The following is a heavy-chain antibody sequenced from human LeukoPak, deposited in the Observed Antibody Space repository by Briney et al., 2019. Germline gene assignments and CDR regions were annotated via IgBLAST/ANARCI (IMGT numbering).Heavy chain of an antibody. J-gene: IGHJ4*02. CDR2: ISGSAGST. CDR1: GFNFSRYW. Sequence: GGSLRLSCAASGFNFSRYWMNWVRQAPGKGLEWVSAISGSAGSTYYADSVKGRFTISRDNSKNTLYLLMNSLRAEDTAVYYCANPPNPVVVVTATYFDFWGQGTLVTVSS. V-gene: IGHV3-23*01. D-gene: IGHD2-21*02. CDR3: ANPPNPVVVVTATYFDF.